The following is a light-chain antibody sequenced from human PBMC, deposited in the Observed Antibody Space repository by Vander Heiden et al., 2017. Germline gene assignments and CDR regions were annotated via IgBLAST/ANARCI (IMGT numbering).Light chain of an antibody. CDR2: GNA. Sequence: QSVLTQPPSVSGAPGHRVTISCTGGSSNIGAGYDVHWYQQLPGTAPKLLIYGNANRPSGVPDRFSGSKSGTSASLAITRLQAEDEADYYCQSYDSSLSSGVFAGGTKLTVL. CDR1: SSNIGAGYD. V-gene: IGLV1-40*01. CDR3: QSYDSSLSSGV. J-gene: IGLJ2*01.